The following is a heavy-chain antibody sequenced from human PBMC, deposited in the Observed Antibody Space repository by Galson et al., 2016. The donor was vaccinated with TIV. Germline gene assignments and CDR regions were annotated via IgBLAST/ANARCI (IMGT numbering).Heavy chain of an antibody. V-gene: IGHV3-30-3*01. Sequence: SLRLSCAATGFNFDNYAIHWVRQAPGKGLEWVAVISHDENNKYYSDSVKGRFTTSRENYKSTTYLQMNRLKTEDTAVYYCARDTASVYGRGSLLDSWGQGILVTVSS. J-gene: IGHJ5*01. CDR1: GFNFDNYA. CDR2: ISHDENNK. D-gene: IGHD3-10*01. CDR3: ARDTASVYGRGSLLDS.